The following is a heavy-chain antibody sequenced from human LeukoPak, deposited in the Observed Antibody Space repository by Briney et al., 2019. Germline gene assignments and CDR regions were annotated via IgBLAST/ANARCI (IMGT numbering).Heavy chain of an antibody. J-gene: IGHJ6*02. CDR3: ARDLRDGFNLPYYYYYAMGV. V-gene: IGHV1-2*02. CDR2: INPDSGGT. Sequence: ASVKVSRKASGYTFTGYYLHWVRQAPGQGLEWMGWINPDSGGTKSAQKFQGRVTMTRDTSISTAYMELSRLRSEDTAVYYCARDLRDGFNLPYYYYYAMGVWGQGTTVTVSS. CDR1: GYTFTGYY. D-gene: IGHD5-24*01.